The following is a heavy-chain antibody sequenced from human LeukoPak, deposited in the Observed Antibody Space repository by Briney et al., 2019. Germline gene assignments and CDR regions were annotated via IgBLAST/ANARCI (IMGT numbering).Heavy chain of an antibody. V-gene: IGHV4-4*02. D-gene: IGHD1-26*01. J-gene: IGHJ4*02. CDR1: GGSIRSTNW. Sequence: PSETLSLTRGVSGGSIRSTNWWSWVRQSPGQGLEWIGEISLTGETNYNPSLNGRVTMSLDGSRNQLSLTLTSVTAADTAIYYCSRESGAFCPFGYWGQGTLVIVPP. CDR3: SRESGAFCPFGY. CDR2: ISLTGET.